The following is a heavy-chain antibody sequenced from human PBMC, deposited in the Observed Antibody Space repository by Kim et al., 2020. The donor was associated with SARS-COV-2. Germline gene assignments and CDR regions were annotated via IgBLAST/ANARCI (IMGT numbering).Heavy chain of an antibody. D-gene: IGHD3-10*01. V-gene: IGHV3-9*01. CDR2: ISWNSGSI. CDR1: GFTFGDYA. J-gene: IGHJ5*02. Sequence: GGSLRLSCAASGFTFGDYAMHWVRQAPGKGLEWVSGISWNSGSIGYADSVKGRFTISRDNAKNSLYLQMNSLRAEDTALYYCAKDEGAYYYGSGTYRWFDPWGQGTLVTVSS. CDR3: AKDEGAYYYGSGTYRWFDP.